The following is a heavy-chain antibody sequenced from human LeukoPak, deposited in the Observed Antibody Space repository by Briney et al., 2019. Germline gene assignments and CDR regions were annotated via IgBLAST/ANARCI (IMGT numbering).Heavy chain of an antibody. CDR2: ISHDGNKK. J-gene: IGHJ6*02. D-gene: IGHD3-10*01. Sequence: PGGSLRLSCAASGFSLTSNGMHWVRQAPGKGLEWVAFISHDGNKKYYADSVKGRFTVSRDSSKSTLFLQMDSLRRDDTAVYYCARDIRVRYIPMVRAVEYYQYHAMDVWGQGTTVTVYS. CDR1: GFSLTSNG. CDR3: ARDIRVRYIPMVRAVEYYQYHAMDV. V-gene: IGHV3-30*03.